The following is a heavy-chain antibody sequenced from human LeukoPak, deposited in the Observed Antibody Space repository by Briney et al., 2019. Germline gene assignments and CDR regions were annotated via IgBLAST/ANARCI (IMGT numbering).Heavy chain of an antibody. J-gene: IGHJ4*02. D-gene: IGHD2/OR15-2a*01. CDR2: IHPEGNEK. CDR3: ARGDDFPGDH. V-gene: IGHV3-7*04. CDR1: GFTFSKFW. Sequence: PGGSLRLSCAVSGFTFSKFWMSWVRQAPGRGLEWVAHIHPEGNEKYHVESVKGRFTISRDNAKNSLFLQMNGLRVEDTAIYYCARGDDFPGDHWGQGTLVTVSS.